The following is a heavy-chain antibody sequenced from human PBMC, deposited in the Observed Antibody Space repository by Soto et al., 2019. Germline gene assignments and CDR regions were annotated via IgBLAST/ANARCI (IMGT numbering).Heavy chain of an antibody. CDR1: GGSVSSGSYY. CDR3: ARAWNGYSYGYFDY. J-gene: IGHJ4*02. D-gene: IGHD5-18*01. V-gene: IGHV4-61*01. Sequence: SETLSLTCTVSGGSVSSGSYYWSWIRQPPGKGLEWIGYIYYSGSTNYNPSLKSRVTISVDTSKNQFSLKLSSVTAADTVVYYCARAWNGYSYGYFDYWGQGTLVTVSS. CDR2: IYYSGST.